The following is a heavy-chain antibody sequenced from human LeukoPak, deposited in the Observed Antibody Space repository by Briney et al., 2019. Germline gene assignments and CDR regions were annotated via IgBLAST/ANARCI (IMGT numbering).Heavy chain of an antibody. CDR3: ARDTAAGPLPDAFDI. CDR2: IYYSGST. J-gene: IGHJ3*02. V-gene: IGHV4-59*01. Sequence: SETLSLTCTVSGGSISSYYWSWIRQPPGKGLEWIGYIYYSGSTNYNPSLKSRVTISVDTSKNQFSLKLSSVTAADTAVYYCARDTAAGPLPDAFDIWGKGTMVTVSS. CDR1: GGSISSYY. D-gene: IGHD6-13*01.